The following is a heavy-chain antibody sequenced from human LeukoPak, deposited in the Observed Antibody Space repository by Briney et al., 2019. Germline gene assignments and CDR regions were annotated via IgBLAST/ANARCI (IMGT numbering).Heavy chain of an antibody. CDR3: ARGVVAAPQTVDY. Sequence: PGGSLRLSCAASGFTFSDYSMSWIRQAPGKGLEWVSYIRTSGSATYYADSVKGRFTISRDNAKTSLYLQMNFLRVEDTAVYYCARGVVAAPQTVDYWGQGTLVTVSS. V-gene: IGHV3-11*01. D-gene: IGHD2-15*01. CDR2: IRTSGSAT. J-gene: IGHJ4*02. CDR1: GFTFSDYS.